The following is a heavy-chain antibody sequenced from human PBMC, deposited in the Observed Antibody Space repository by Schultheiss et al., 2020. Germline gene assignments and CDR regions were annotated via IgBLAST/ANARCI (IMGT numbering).Heavy chain of an antibody. CDR3: ARDARSSSGSSWPYYYYYGMDV. J-gene: IGHJ6*02. V-gene: IGHV4-59*01. CDR2: IYYSGST. CDR1: GGSISSYY. Sequence: GSLRLSCTVSGGSISSYYWSWIRQPPGKGLEWIGYIYYSGSTNYNPSLKSRVTISVDTSKNQFSLKLSSVTAADTAVYYCARDARSSSGSSWPYYYYYGMDVWGQGTTVTVSS. D-gene: IGHD6-13*01.